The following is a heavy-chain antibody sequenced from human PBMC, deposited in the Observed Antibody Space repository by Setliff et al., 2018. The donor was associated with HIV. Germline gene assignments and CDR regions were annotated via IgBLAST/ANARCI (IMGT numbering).Heavy chain of an antibody. CDR1: GFTFRNYG. J-gene: IGHJ4*02. CDR2: IRYDGSNI. CDR3: ARDLASPDYSSGCTGY. D-gene: IGHD6-19*01. Sequence: GGSLRLSCAASGFTFRNYGIHWVRQAPGKGLEWVAFIRYDGSNIYYADSVRGRFAISRDNFKNTVYLQVHSLRIEDTAVYYCARDLASPDYSSGCTGYWGQGTLVTVSS. V-gene: IGHV3-30*02.